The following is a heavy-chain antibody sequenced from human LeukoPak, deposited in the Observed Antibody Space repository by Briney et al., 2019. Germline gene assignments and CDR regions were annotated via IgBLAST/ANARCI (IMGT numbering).Heavy chain of an antibody. Sequence: ASVKVSCKASGYTFTTYGITWVRQAPGQGLEWMGWISTSNGNTKYAQRLQGRVTMTTDTSTSTAYMELRSLTSDDTAVYYCARGALTWKPGSVGYWGQGTLVTVSS. CDR1: GYTFTTYG. CDR3: ARGALTWKPGSVGY. J-gene: IGHJ4*02. V-gene: IGHV1-18*01. D-gene: IGHD3-10*01. CDR2: ISTSNGNT.